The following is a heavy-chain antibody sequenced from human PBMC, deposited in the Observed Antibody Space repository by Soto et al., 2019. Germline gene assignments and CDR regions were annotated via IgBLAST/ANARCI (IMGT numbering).Heavy chain of an antibody. CDR2: ISTSGTVI. CDR3: HTRNG. J-gene: IGHJ4*02. CDR1: GGAFGTYA. D-gene: IGHD2-2*02. V-gene: IGHV3-48*01. Sequence: PGGARRLSCAASGGAFGTYAMNWVRQAPGKGLEWISYISTSGTVINYADSVKGRFTISRDNAKNSLYLQMNGLRAEDTAVYYVHTRNGWGQGSLVTGSS.